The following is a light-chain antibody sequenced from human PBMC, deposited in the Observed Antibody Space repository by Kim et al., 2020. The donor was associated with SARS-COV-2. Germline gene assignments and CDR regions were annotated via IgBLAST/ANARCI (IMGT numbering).Light chain of an antibody. CDR1: ENINTW. J-gene: IGKJ2*01. CDR3: QHYSRFPYT. V-gene: IGKV1-5*03. CDR2: LAS. Sequence: SASLVDRITITCRASENINTWLAWYQQKPGKAPNLLIYLASTLETGVPPRFSGSGSGTEFTLTINSLQPDDFATYYCQHYSRFPYTFGQGTKLEI.